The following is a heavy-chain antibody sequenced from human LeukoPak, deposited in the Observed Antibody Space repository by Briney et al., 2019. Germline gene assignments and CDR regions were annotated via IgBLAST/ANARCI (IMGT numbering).Heavy chain of an antibody. CDR3: ARVHKDDFWSGYYARMDYYYYYYMDV. CDR2: IYTSGST. CDR1: GGSISSYY. Sequence: PSETLSLTRTVSGGSISSYYWSWIRQPAGKGLEWIGRIYTSGSTNYHPSLKSRVTMSVDTSKNQFSLKLSSVTAADTAVYYCARVHKDDFWSGYYARMDYYYYYYMDVWGKGTTVTVSS. J-gene: IGHJ6*03. D-gene: IGHD3-3*01. V-gene: IGHV4-4*07.